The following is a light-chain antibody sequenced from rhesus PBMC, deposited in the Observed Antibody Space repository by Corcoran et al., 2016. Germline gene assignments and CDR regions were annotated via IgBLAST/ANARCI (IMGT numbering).Light chain of an antibody. CDR2: GAS. Sequence: DIVMTQTPLSLPVTPGEPASIPCRSSQGLLHTDGYSYLDWYLQKPGQSPNLLIYGASNRASGVPDRFSGSGAGTDFTLKINKVEAEDVGIYFCMQRKALPYSFGQGTKVEIK. CDR3: MQRKALPYS. V-gene: IGKV2-61*01. CDR1: QGLLHTDGYSY. J-gene: IGKJ2*01.